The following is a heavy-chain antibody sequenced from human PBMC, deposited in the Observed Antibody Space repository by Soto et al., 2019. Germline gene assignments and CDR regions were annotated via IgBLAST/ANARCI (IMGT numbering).Heavy chain of an antibody. V-gene: IGHV1-69*08. CDR2: IIPILGIA. D-gene: IGHD2-2*01. CDR1: GGTFSSYT. Sequence: QVQLVQSGAEVKKPGSSVKVSCKASGGTFSSYTISWVRQAPGQGHEWMGRIIPILGIANYAQKFQGRVTINADKSTSTAYMELSSLRSEDTAVYYCARDCSSTSCYAYPWGQGTLVTVSS. CDR3: ARDCSSTSCYAYP. J-gene: IGHJ5*02.